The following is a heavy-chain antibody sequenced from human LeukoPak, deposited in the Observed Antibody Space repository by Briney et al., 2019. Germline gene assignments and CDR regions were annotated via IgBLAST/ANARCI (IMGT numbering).Heavy chain of an antibody. CDR1: GGTFSSYA. D-gene: IGHD3-3*01. J-gene: IGHJ3*02. V-gene: IGHV1-69*13. CDR3: ARDSRFLEWFDAFDI. CDR2: IIPIFGTA. Sequence: SVKVSCKASGGTFSSYAISWVRQAPGQGLEWMGGIIPIFGTANYAQKFQSRVTITADESTSTAYMELSSLRSEDTAVYYCARDSRFLEWFDAFDIWGQGTMVTVPS.